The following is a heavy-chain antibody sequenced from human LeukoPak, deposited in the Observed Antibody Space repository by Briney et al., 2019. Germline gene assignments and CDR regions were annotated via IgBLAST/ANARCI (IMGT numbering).Heavy chain of an antibody. Sequence: SVKVSCKASGGTFSSYAISWVRQAPGQGLEWMGGIIPIFGTANYAQKFQGRVTITADESTSTAYMELSSLRSEDTAVYYCARDRLTYYDILTGYLDYWGQGTLVTVSS. CDR3: ARDRLTYYDILTGYLDY. D-gene: IGHD3-9*01. V-gene: IGHV1-69*13. CDR1: GGTFSSYA. J-gene: IGHJ4*02. CDR2: IIPIFGTA.